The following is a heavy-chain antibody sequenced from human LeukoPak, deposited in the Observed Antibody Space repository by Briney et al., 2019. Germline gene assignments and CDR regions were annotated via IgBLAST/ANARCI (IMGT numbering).Heavy chain of an antibody. CDR3: ARNGDY. CDR2: IYYGGYT. J-gene: IGHJ4*02. CDR1: GGSVSSGGFY. V-gene: IGHV4-61*08. Sequence: SETLSHTCTVSGGSVSSGGFYWNWVRQPPGKGLEWIGYIYYGGYTNYNPSLKSRVTISVDTSKNQFSLNLTSVTAADTAVYYCARNGDYWGQGTLVTVSS.